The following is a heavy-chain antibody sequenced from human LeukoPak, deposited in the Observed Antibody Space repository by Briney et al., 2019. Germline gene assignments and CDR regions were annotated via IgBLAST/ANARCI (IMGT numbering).Heavy chain of an antibody. V-gene: IGHV3-7*01. Sequence: GGSLRLSCAASGFTFSSYWMSWVRQAPGKGLEWVANIKQDGSEKYYADSVKGRFTISRDNAKNSLYLQMNSLRAEDTAVYYCARLDRAVAGFFDYWGQGTLVTVSS. CDR3: ARLDRAVAGFFDY. CDR1: GFTFSSYW. J-gene: IGHJ4*02. D-gene: IGHD6-19*01. CDR2: IKQDGSEK.